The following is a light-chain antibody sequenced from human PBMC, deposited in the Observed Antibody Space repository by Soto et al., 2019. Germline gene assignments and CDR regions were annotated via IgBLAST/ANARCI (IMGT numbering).Light chain of an antibody. CDR1: QSIGKSY. J-gene: IGKJ4*01. CDR3: QQYAESPLT. Sequence: ETVLTQSPGTVSLSPGESATLSCRASQSIGKSYLAWFQHKPGQAPRLLIYGASTRATGIPDRFRGSGSWTDFTLTVSRLESEDCAVYYCQQYAESPLTFGGGTNVEIK. CDR2: GAS. V-gene: IGKV3-20*01.